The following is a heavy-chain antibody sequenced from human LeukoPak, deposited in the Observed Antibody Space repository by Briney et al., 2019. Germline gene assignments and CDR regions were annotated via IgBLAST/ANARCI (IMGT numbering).Heavy chain of an antibody. CDR1: GGSISSSSYY. CDR3: ASRIAVAGWTDWYFDL. Sequence: SETLSLTCTVSGGSISSSSYYWGWIRQPPGKGLEWIGSIYYSGSTYYNPSLKSRVTISVDTSKNQFSLKLSSVTAADTAVYYCASRIAVAGWTDWYFDLWGRGTLVTVSS. D-gene: IGHD6-19*01. CDR2: IYYSGST. J-gene: IGHJ2*01. V-gene: IGHV4-39*07.